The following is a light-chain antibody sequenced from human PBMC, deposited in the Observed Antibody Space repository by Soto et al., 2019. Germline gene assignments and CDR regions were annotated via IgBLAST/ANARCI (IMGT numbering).Light chain of an antibody. V-gene: IGKV3-15*01. CDR3: QQYNNWPLT. CDR1: QSVNSD. Sequence: EIVLTQSPATLSVSPGERATLSCRASQSVNSDLAWFQQKPGQAPRLLIYGASTRATGIPARFSGSGSGTEFTLTISSQQSEDFAIYYCQQYNNWPLTFGGGTKVEIK. J-gene: IGKJ4*01. CDR2: GAS.